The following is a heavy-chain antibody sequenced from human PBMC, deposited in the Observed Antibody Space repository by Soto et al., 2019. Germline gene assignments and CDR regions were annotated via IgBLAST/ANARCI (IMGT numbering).Heavy chain of an antibody. D-gene: IGHD3-22*01. J-gene: IGHJ4*02. CDR1: GFSISSSNW. CDR3: ASMTPDSSGYYSLGY. CDR2: IYHSGST. V-gene: IGHV4-4*02. Sequence: SETLSLTCAVSGFSISSSNWWSWVRQPPGKGLEWIGEIYHSGSTNYNPSLKSRVTISVDKSKNQFSLKLSSVTAADTAVYYCASMTPDSSGYYSLGYWGQGTLVTVSS.